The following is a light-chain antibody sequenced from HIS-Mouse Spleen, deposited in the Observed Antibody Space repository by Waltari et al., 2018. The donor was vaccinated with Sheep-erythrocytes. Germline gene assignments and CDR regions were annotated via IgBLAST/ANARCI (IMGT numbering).Light chain of an antibody. V-gene: IGLV2-14*03. CDR1: SSDLGGYNY. Sequence: QSALTQPASVSGSPGQSITLPCTGTSSDLGGYNYVSGYQQHPAKAPNLMIYDVSNRPSGVSNRFSGSKSGNTASLTISGLQAEDEADYYCSSYTSSSSYVFGTGTKVTVL. CDR2: DVS. J-gene: IGLJ1*01. CDR3: SSYTSSSSYV.